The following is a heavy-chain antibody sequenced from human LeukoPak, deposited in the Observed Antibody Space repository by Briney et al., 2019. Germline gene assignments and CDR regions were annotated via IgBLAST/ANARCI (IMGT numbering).Heavy chain of an antibody. Sequence: SGPALVKPTQTLTLTCTFSGFSLSTSGMCVSWIRQPPGKALEWLARIDWDDDKYYSTSLKTRLTISKDTSKNQVVLTMTNMDPVDTATYYCARSRLPYRNGLGHFDYWGQGTLVTVSS. CDR1: GFSLSTSGMC. CDR3: ARSRLPYRNGLGHFDY. V-gene: IGHV2-70*11. J-gene: IGHJ4*02. CDR2: IDWDDDK. D-gene: IGHD3-16*02.